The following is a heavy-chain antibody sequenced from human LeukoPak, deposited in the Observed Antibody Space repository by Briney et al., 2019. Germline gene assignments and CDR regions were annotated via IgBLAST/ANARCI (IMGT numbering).Heavy chain of an antibody. V-gene: IGHV3-49*04. Sequence: GGSLRLSCTASGFNFGEDALSWVRQAPGKELEWVGFIRSNTYGGTAEYAASVKGRFSISRDDSESIAYLQMNSLKTEDTAVYYCTRNSGYSASWRFDPWGQGTLVTVSS. J-gene: IGHJ5*02. CDR3: TRNSGYSASWRFDP. CDR2: IRSNTYGGTA. D-gene: IGHD6-13*01. CDR1: GFNFGEDA.